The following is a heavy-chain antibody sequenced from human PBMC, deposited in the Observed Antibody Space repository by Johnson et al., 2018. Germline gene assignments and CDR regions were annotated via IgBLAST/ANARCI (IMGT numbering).Heavy chain of an antibody. V-gene: IGHV3-7*01. Sequence: MQLVESGGGLVQPGGSLRLSCAASGFTFSSYWMSWVRQAPGKGLEWVANIKQDGGGKYYVDSVKGRFTVSRDNAKSSLYLQMNGLRVEETAVYYCAGSLAGAFEIWGQGTMVIVSS. J-gene: IGHJ3*02. CDR2: IKQDGGGK. CDR1: GFTFSSYW. D-gene: IGHD3-3*02. CDR3: AGSLAGAFEI.